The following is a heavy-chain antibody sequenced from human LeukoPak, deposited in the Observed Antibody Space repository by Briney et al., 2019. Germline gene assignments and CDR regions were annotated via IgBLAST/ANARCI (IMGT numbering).Heavy chain of an antibody. Sequence: PGGSLRLSCAASGFTFSSYSMNWVRQAPGKGLEWVSYISSSSSTIYYADSVKGRFTISRDNAKNSLYLQMNSLRAEDTAVYYCTRVDGDIVVVPAASDYWGQGTLVTVSS. CDR3: TRVDGDIVVVPAASDY. CDR1: GFTFSSYS. J-gene: IGHJ4*02. CDR2: ISSSSSTI. D-gene: IGHD2-2*01. V-gene: IGHV3-48*04.